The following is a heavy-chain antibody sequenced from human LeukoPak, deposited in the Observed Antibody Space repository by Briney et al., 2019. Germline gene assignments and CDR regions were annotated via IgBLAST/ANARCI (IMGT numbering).Heavy chain of an antibody. CDR2: IGYDGRNK. CDR1: GFTFKSFS. CDR3: AKDNAYYYADY. Sequence: GGSLRLSCGGSGFTFKSFSMHWVRQAPGKGLEWVTFIGYDGRNKYYADSVKGRFTISRDNSKNTLYLQMNSLRAEDTAVYYCAKDNAYYYADYWGQGTLVTVSS. V-gene: IGHV3-30*02. D-gene: IGHD3-10*01. J-gene: IGHJ4*02.